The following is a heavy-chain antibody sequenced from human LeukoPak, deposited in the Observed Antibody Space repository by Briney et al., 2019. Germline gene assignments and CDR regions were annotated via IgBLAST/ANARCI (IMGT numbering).Heavy chain of an antibody. CDR3: ARDDSVSALDY. D-gene: IGHD2-15*01. Sequence: GGSLRLSCAASGFTVSSNYMSWVRQAPGKGLEWVSVIYSGGSTYYAESVKGRFTISRDNSKNTLYLQMNSLRAEDTAVYYCARDDSVSALDYWGQGTLVTVSS. V-gene: IGHV3-66*01. CDR1: GFTVSSNY. CDR2: IYSGGST. J-gene: IGHJ4*02.